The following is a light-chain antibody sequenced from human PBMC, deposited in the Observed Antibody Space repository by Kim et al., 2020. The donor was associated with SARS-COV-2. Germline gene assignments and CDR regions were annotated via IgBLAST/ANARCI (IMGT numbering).Light chain of an antibody. J-gene: IGKJ1*01. CDR1: QSISRL. V-gene: IGKV1-5*03. Sequence: DIQMTQSPSTLSASVGDRVTITCRASQSISRLLAWYQQKPGKAPKFLIYEASSLESGVPSRFSGSGSGTEFTLTISSLQPDDVATYHCQQYHSYPGTFGQGTKVDIK. CDR2: EAS. CDR3: QQYHSYPGT.